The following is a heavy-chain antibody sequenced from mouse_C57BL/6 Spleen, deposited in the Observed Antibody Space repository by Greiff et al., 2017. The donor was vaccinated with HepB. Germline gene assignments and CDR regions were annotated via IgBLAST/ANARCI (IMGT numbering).Heavy chain of an antibody. D-gene: IGHD4-1*01. CDR1: GFNIKDYY. V-gene: IGHV14-2*01. CDR2: IDPEDGET. J-gene: IGHJ2*01. Sequence: EVKVEESGAELVKPGASVKLSCTASGFNIKDYYMHWVKQRTEQGLEWIGRIDPEDGETKYAPKFQGKATITADTSSNTAYLQLSSLTSEDTAVYYCARKPPNWDYFDYWGQGTTLTVSS. CDR3: ARKPPNWDYFDY.